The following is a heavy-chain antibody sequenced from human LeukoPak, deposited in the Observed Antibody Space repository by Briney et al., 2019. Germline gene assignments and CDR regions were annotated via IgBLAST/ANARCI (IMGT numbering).Heavy chain of an antibody. Sequence: PGGSLRLSCAASGFTFSRYGMHWVRQAPGKGLEWVALISYNGGYEYYADSVKGRFAISRDHSKDTLYLQMNNLRAEDTDVYYCARDEGSRCGGDCPLDSWGQGTLVSVSS. CDR2: ISYNGGYE. J-gene: IGHJ4*02. CDR3: ARDEGSRCGGDCPLDS. D-gene: IGHD2-21*02. CDR1: GFTFSRYG. V-gene: IGHV3-30*03.